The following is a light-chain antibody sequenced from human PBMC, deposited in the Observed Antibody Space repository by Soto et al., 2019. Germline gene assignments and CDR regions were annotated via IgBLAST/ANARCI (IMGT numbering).Light chain of an antibody. Sequence: IPLTQAPSSLSASLGDSVTVTCRASQGISNYLAWYQQKPGKAPKLLIHAASTLQSGVPSRFSGSGSGTDFTLTISRLEPEDSAVYYCQQYGSSPETFGQGTKVDIK. CDR2: AAS. CDR1: QGISNY. CDR3: QQYGSSPET. V-gene: IGKV1-9*01. J-gene: IGKJ1*01.